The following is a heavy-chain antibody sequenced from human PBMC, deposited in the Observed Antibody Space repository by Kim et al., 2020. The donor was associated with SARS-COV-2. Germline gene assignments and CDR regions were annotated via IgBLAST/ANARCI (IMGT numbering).Heavy chain of an antibody. Sequence: SETLSLTCAVYGGSFSGYYWSWIRQPPGKGLEWIGEINHSGSTNYNPSLKSRVTISVDTSKNQFSLKLSSVTAADTAVYYCARGQPRYSSSWYEDYWGQGTLVTVSS. D-gene: IGHD6-13*01. CDR1: GGSFSGYY. CDR3: ARGQPRYSSSWYEDY. V-gene: IGHV4-34*01. CDR2: INHSGST. J-gene: IGHJ4*02.